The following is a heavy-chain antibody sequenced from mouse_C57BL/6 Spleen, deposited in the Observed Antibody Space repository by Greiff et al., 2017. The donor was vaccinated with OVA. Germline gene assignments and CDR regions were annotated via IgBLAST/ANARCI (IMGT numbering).Heavy chain of an antibody. J-gene: IGHJ4*01. D-gene: IGHD2-2*01. CDR1: GYTFTDYE. CDR3: TRLFYYGYPYAMDY. Sequence: QVQLQQSGAELVRPGASVTLSCKASGYTFTDYEMHWVKQTPVHGLEWIGAIDPETGGTAYNQKFKGKAILTADKSSSTAYMELRSLTSEDSAVYYCTRLFYYGYPYAMDYWGQGTSVTVSS. CDR2: IDPETGGT. V-gene: IGHV1-15*01.